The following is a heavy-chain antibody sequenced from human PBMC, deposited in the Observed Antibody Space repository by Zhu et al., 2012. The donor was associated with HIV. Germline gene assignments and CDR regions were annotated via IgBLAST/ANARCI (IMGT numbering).Heavy chain of an antibody. Sequence: QEQLRQWGAGSVKPWETLVLTCAVYVGTFDEYHWTWVRQTPGMGLEWVGDVHHSENTNYNPSLQSRLIISVDPSKKQFSLKLKSLSVADTAVYYCARPARLGEFVDQRRLLDIWGPGDSGPPSP. V-gene: IGHV4-34*01. J-gene: IGHJ3*02. CDR2: VHHSENT. D-gene: IGHD3/OR15-3a*01. CDR3: ARPARLGEFVDQRRLLDI. CDR1: VGTFDEYH.